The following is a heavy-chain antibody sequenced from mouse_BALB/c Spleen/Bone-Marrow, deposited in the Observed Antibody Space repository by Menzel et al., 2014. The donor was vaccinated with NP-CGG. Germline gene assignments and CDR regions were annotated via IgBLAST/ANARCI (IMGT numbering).Heavy chain of an antibody. CDR3: TRDGKGNYDYAMDY. D-gene: IGHD2-1*01. CDR2: ISSGGSYT. Sequence: EVKVVESGGGLVKPGGSLTLSCAASGFTFSSYTMSWVRQTPEKRLEWVATISSGGSYTYYPDSVKGRFTISRDNAKNTLYLQMSSLKSEDTAMYYCTRDGKGNYDYAMDYWGQGTSVTVSS. V-gene: IGHV5-6-4*01. CDR1: GFTFSSYT. J-gene: IGHJ4*01.